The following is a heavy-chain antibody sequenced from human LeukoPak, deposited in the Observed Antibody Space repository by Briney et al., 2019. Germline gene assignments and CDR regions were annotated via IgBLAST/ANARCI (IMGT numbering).Heavy chain of an antibody. Sequence: SETLSLTCTVSGGSISSYYWSWIRQPPGKGLEWIGYIYYSGSTNYNPSLKGRVTIAVDTSKKQFSLKLSSVTAADTAVYYCARDPRNCSGGNCYPGGFDYWGQGTLVTVSS. J-gene: IGHJ4*02. CDR1: GGSISSYY. D-gene: IGHD2-15*01. CDR2: IYYSGST. V-gene: IGHV4-59*01. CDR3: ARDPRNCSGGNCYPGGFDY.